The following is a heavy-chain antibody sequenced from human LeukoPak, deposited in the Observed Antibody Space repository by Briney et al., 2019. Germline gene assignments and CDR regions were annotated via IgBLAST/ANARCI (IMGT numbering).Heavy chain of an antibody. CDR1: GGSISSSGYY. CDR2: AYYSGTT. D-gene: IGHD6-19*01. CDR3: ARHSSSAWYYYFDY. V-gene: IGHV4-39*01. J-gene: IGHJ4*02. Sequence: PSETLSLTCTVSGGSISSSGYYRGWIRQPPGKGLEWIGGAYYSGTTYYNPSLKSRVTISVDTSKSQFSLKLSSVTAADTAVYYCARHSSSAWYYYFDYWGQGTLVAVSS.